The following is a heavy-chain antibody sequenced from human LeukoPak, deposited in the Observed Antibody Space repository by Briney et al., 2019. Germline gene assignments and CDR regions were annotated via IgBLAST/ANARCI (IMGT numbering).Heavy chain of an antibody. CDR2: IYYSGST. J-gene: IGHJ4*02. CDR3: ARRGYGDYSYYFDY. CDR1: GGSISSYY. Sequence: SETLSLTCTVSGGSISSYYRSWIRQPPGKGLEWIGYIYYSGSTNYNPSLKSRVTISVDTSKNQFSLKLSSVTAADTAVYYCARRGYGDYSYYFDYWGQGTLVTVSS. D-gene: IGHD4-17*01. V-gene: IGHV4-59*08.